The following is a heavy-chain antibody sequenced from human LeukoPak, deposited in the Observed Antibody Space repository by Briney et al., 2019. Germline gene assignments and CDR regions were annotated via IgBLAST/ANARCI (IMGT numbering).Heavy chain of an antibody. Sequence: SETLSLTCSVSGSSISSYYWSWVRQPAGKGLEWIGRIYSTGSTNYSPSLKSRVTVSVDTSKNQFSLKLSSVTAADTAIYYCARDGRAGSLFAYWGQGTLVTVSS. CDR2: IYSTGST. J-gene: IGHJ4*02. CDR3: ARDGRAGSLFAY. CDR1: GSSISSYY. D-gene: IGHD6-19*01. V-gene: IGHV4-4*07.